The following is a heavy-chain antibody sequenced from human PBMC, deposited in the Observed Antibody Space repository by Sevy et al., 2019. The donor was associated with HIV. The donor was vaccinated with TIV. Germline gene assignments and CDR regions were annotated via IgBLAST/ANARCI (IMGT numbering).Heavy chain of an antibody. CDR3: VPITMIQGLIPNAFDI. CDR1: GFTFSSFA. CDR2: ISSDGTNT. V-gene: IGHV3-64D*06. Sequence: GGSLRLSCSASGFTFSSFALHWVRQAPGKGLEYVSGISSDGTNTFYAGSVKGRFTISRDNSKNMLYLQMRSLRAEDTAMYYCVPITMIQGLIPNAFDIWGQGTMVTVSS. D-gene: IGHD3-10*01. J-gene: IGHJ3*02.